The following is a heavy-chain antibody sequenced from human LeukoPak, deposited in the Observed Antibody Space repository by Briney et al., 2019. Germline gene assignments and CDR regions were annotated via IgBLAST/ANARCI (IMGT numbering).Heavy chain of an antibody. V-gene: IGHV1-3*03. CDR3: TLYNY. D-gene: IGHD2-2*02. CDR2: INPDNGDT. J-gene: IGHJ4*02. CDR1: GYSFTSQD. Sequence: GASVTVSFKTSGYSFTSQDMHWVRQAPGQSLEWMGCINPDNGDTKYSQEFQGRVTITRDTSATTAYMELSSLRSDDMAVYYCTLYNYWGQGTLVTVSS.